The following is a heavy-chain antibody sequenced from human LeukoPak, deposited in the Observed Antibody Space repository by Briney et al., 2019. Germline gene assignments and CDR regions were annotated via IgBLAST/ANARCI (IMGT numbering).Heavy chain of an antibody. J-gene: IGHJ4*02. CDR2: INEDATTI. CDR3: VRDLVFVWTPGDDFDF. Sequence: GGSLRLSCAASGFAFSAYWMHWVRQAPGKGLEWVSRINEDATTISYADSVKGRFIISRDNSKKSLYLQMNNLRAEDTAVYYCVRDLVFVWTPGDDFDFWGQGTLVTVPS. D-gene: IGHD3-16*01. V-gene: IGHV3-74*01. CDR1: GFAFSAYW.